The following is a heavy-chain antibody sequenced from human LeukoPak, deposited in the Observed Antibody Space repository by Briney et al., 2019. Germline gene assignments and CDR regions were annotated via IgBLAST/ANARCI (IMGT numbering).Heavy chain of an antibody. Sequence: ASVKVSCKASGYTFTSYAMHWVRQAPGQRLEWMGWINAGNGNTKYSQKFQGRVTISRDTSASTAYMELSSLRSEDTAVYYCATHGHLRFLEWPKHFDYWGQGTLVTVSS. CDR1: GYTFTSYA. CDR3: ATHGHLRFLEWPKHFDY. D-gene: IGHD3-3*01. V-gene: IGHV1-3*01. J-gene: IGHJ4*02. CDR2: INAGNGNT.